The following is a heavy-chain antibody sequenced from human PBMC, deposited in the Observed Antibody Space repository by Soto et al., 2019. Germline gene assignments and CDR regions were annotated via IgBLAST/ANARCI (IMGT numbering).Heavy chain of an antibody. J-gene: IGHJ3*02. CDR1: GYTFTSYY. CDR2: INPSGGST. D-gene: IGHD3-10*01. V-gene: IGHV1-46*03. CDR3: ARLSLRGAFDM. Sequence: QAQLVQSGAEVKKPGASVKVSCKASGYTFTSYYIHWVRQAPGQGLEWMGLINPSGGSTSYAPKFQGRVTITRDTSTSTVYMELSSLRSEDTAVYYCARLSLRGAFDMWGQGTMVTVSS.